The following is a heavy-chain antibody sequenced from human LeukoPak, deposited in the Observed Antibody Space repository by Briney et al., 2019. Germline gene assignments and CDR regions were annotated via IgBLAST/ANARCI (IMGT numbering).Heavy chain of an antibody. V-gene: IGHV1-8*01. Sequence: ASVKVSCKASGYTFTSYDFNWVRQATGQGPEWMGWMSPNSGDTGYAQKFQDRVTMTRNTSISTAYMELSSLRSDDTAVYYCARGPLNWGYDYWGPGTLVTVSS. CDR3: ARGPLNWGYDY. CDR1: GYTFTSYD. D-gene: IGHD7-27*01. J-gene: IGHJ4*02. CDR2: MSPNSGDT.